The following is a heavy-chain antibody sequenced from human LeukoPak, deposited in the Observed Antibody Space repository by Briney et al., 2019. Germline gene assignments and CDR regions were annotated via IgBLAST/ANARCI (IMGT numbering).Heavy chain of an antibody. D-gene: IGHD6-13*01. V-gene: IGHV3-21*01. CDR1: GFTFSTYN. CDR2: ITSSSSYA. Sequence: GGSLRLSCEASGFTFSTYNMNWVRQAPGKRLEWVSSITSSSSYAFYADSVKGRFTISRDNAKNSLYLQMNSLRAEDTAVYYCAREINIIAAAGTQDYWGQGTLVTVSS. J-gene: IGHJ4*02. CDR3: AREINIIAAAGTQDY.